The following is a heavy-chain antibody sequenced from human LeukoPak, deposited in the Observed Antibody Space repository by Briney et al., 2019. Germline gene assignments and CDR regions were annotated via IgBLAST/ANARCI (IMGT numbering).Heavy chain of an antibody. CDR3: IVVVEPPDSDGFDV. CDR2: INADGSTT. D-gene: IGHD1-14*01. J-gene: IGHJ3*01. Sequence: GGSLRLSCAASGFTFGNSWVHWVRQAPVKGLVWVSLINADGSTTSYADSVKGRFTISRDNARNTLSLEMNSLTIEDTAVYYCIVVVEPPDSDGFDVWGQGTMITVSS. CDR1: GFTFGNSW. V-gene: IGHV3-74*01.